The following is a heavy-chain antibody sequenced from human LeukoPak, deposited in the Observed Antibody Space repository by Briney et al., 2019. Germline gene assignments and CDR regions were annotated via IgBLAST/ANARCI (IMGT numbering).Heavy chain of an antibody. J-gene: IGHJ4*02. CDR3: ARVGSSYCSTTSCRTFDY. Sequence: PGGSLRLSCAASGFTFSDYYMSWIRQAPGKGLEWVSYISSSGSTIYYADSVKGRFTISRDNAKNSLYLQMNSLRAEDTAVYYCARVGSSYCSTTSCRTFDYWGQGTLVTVSS. CDR1: GFTFSDYY. D-gene: IGHD2-2*01. CDR2: ISSSGSTI. V-gene: IGHV3-11*04.